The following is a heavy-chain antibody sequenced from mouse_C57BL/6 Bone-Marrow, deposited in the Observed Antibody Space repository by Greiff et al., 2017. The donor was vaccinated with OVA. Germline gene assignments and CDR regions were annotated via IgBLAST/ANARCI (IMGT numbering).Heavy chain of an antibody. CDR3: ARGGDYDEYYFDY. D-gene: IGHD2-4*01. CDR1: GYSITSGYD. J-gene: IGHJ2*01. Sequence: DVKLEESGPGMVKPSQSLSLTCTVTGYSITSGYDWHWIRHFPGNKLEWMGYISYSGSTNYNPSLKSRISITHDTSKNHFFLKLNSVTTEDTATYYCARGGDYDEYYFDYWGQGTTLTVSS. CDR2: ISYSGST. V-gene: IGHV3-1*01.